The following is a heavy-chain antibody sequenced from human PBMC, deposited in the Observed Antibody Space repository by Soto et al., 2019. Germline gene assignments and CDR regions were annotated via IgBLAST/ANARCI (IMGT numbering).Heavy chain of an antibody. CDR1: GYSFTSYW. V-gene: IGHV5-51*01. J-gene: IGHJ6*02. Sequence: PGESLKISCKGSGYSFTSYWIGWVRQMPGKGLEWMGIIYPGDSDTRYSPSFQGQVTISADKSINTAYLQWSSLKASDTAMYYCARGSPYYDILTGYYYYYYYGMDVWGQGTTVTVSS. CDR3: ARGSPYYDILTGYYYYYYYGMDV. CDR2: IYPGDSDT. D-gene: IGHD3-9*01.